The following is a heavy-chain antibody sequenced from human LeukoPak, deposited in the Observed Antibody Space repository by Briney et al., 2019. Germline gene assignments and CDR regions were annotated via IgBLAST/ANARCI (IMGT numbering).Heavy chain of an antibody. D-gene: IGHD3-10*01. Sequence: GRSLRLSCAPSGFTFSSYCMHWVRQAPRKGLEWVAGISYEGSNKFYAAPVKGRFTTSRDNSKNTLYLQMNSLRAADTAVYYCAKWEISYYGSGTSYGFDYWGQGTLVTVSS. CDR3: AKWEISYYGSGTSYGFDY. CDR1: GFTFSSYC. J-gene: IGHJ4*02. V-gene: IGHV3-30*18. CDR2: ISYEGSNK.